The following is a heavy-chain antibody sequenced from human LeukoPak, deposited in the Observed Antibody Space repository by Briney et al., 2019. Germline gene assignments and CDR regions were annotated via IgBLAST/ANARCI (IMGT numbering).Heavy chain of an antibody. CDR1: GFTFSSCS. D-gene: IGHD6-6*01. Sequence: GGSLRLSCAASGFTFSSCSMNWVRQAPGKGLEWVSSISSSSSYIYYADSVKGRFTISRDNAKNSLYLQMNSLRAEDTAVYYCAKGYSSSSMGKVYYYYYYMDVWGKGTTVTVSS. J-gene: IGHJ6*03. V-gene: IGHV3-21*01. CDR2: ISSSSSYI. CDR3: AKGYSSSSMGKVYYYYYYMDV.